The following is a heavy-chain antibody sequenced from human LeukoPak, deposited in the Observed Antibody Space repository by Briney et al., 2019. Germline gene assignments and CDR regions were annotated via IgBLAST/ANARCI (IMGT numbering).Heavy chain of an antibody. V-gene: IGHV3-48*03. CDR1: GFTFSSYE. CDR3: ARQGRASDAFDV. CDR2: ISSSGSTI. Sequence: PGGSLRLSCAAFGFTFSSYEMNWVRQAPGKGLEWVSYISSSGSTIYYADSVKGRFTISRNNAKNSLYLQMNSLRAEDTAVYYCARQGRASDAFDVWGQGTMVTVSS. J-gene: IGHJ3*01.